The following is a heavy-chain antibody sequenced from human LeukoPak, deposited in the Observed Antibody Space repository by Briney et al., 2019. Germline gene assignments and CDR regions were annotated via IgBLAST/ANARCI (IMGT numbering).Heavy chain of an antibody. CDR3: ARCIAAAGRYNWFDP. V-gene: IGHV4-59*08. CDR1: GGSISSYY. Sequence: SETLSLTCTVSGGSISSYYWSWIRQPPGKGLEWIGYTHYSGSTKYNPSLKSRLTISVDSSKNQFSLKLSSVTAADTAVYYCARCIAAAGRYNWFDPWGQGTLVTVSS. D-gene: IGHD6-13*01. CDR2: THYSGST. J-gene: IGHJ5*02.